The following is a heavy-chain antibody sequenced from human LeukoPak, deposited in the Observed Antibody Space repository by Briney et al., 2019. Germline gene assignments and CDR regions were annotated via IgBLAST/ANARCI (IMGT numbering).Heavy chain of an antibody. CDR2: IYYSGST. CDR3: ARDNPSWIQLWPGGVDY. CDR1: GGSISSGDYY. Sequence: SETLSLTCTVSGGSISSGDYYWSWLRQPPGKGLEWIGYIYYSGSTYYNPSLKSRVTISVDTSKNQFSLKLSSVTAADTAVYYCARDNPSWIQLWPGGVDYWGQGTLVTVSS. D-gene: IGHD5-18*01. V-gene: IGHV4-30-4*01. J-gene: IGHJ4*02.